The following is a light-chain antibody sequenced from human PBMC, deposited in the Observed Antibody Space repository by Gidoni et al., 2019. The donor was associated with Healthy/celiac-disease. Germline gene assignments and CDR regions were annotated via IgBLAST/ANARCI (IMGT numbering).Light chain of an antibody. Sequence: DIVITQSPDSLAVSLGERATINCKSSQSVLYSSNNKNYLAWYQQKPGQTPKLLIYWASTRESGVPDRFSGSGSGTDFTLTISSLQAEDVAVYYCQQYYSTLPYTFGQGTKLEIK. CDR1: QSVLYSSNNKNY. V-gene: IGKV4-1*01. CDR2: WAS. CDR3: QQYYSTLPYT. J-gene: IGKJ2*01.